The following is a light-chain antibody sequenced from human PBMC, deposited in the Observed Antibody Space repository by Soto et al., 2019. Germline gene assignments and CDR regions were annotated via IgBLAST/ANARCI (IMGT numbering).Light chain of an antibody. Sequence: QSVLTQPPSASGTPGQRVTISCSGSSSNIGSNTVNWYQQLPGTAPKLLIYSNNQRPSGVPDRFSGSKSGTSASLAISGLQSEDEAYYYCAAWHDSMTVSYVLGTGTKVTVL. CDR3: AAWHDSMTVSYV. CDR1: SSNIGSNT. CDR2: SNN. J-gene: IGLJ1*01. V-gene: IGLV1-44*01.